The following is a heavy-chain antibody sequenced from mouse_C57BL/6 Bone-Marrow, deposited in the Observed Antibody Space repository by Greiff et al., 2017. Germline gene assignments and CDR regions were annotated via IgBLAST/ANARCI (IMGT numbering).Heavy chain of an antibody. V-gene: IGHV1-55*01. CDR3: ARGYDGYYVGFAY. CDR1: GYTFTSYW. Sequence: VQLQQPGAEHVKPGASVKMSCKASGYTFTSYWITWVKQRPGQGLEWIGDIYPGSGSTNYNEKFKSKATLTVDTSSSTAYMQLSSLTSEDSAVYYCARGYDGYYVGFAYWGQGTLVTVSA. J-gene: IGHJ3*01. CDR2: IYPGSGST. D-gene: IGHD2-3*01.